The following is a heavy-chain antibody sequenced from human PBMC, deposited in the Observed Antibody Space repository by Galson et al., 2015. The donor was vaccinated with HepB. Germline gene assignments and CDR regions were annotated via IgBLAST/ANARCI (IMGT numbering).Heavy chain of an antibody. CDR2: IWGSGTTT. Sequence: LRLSCAGSGFTFSRYSINWVRQAPGKGLEWVSVIWGSGTTTYYADSVRGRFTISRDNARNTVYLQMNSLRAEDTAMYYCAKDYTPDGGYDIDYWGQGTRVTVSS. CDR1: GFTFSRYS. J-gene: IGHJ4*02. D-gene: IGHD5-12*01. V-gene: IGHV3-23*01. CDR3: AKDYTPDGGYDIDY.